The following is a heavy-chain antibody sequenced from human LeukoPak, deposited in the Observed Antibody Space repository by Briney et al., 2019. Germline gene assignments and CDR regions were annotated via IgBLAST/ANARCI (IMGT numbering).Heavy chain of an antibody. J-gene: IGHJ4*02. CDR3: ARAVAGKLDY. CDR1: GDSVSSNSIG. CDR2: TYYRSKWYN. V-gene: IGHV6-1*01. D-gene: IGHD6-19*01. Sequence: SQTLSLTCAISGDSVSSNSIGWTWIRQSPSRGLEWLGRTYYRSKWYNDYAVSVKSRITINPDTSKNQVPLQLNSVTPEDTAVYYCARAVAGKLDYWGQGTLVTVSS.